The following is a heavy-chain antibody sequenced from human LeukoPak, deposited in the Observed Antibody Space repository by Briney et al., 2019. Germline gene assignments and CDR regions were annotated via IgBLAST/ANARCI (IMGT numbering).Heavy chain of an antibody. Sequence: ASVKVSCKASGYTFTSYGISWVRQAPGQGLEWMGWISAYNGNTNYAQKFQGRVTMTTDTSTNTAYMELRSLRSDDTAVYYCARIPVWFGEPSYYFDYWGQGTLVTVSS. V-gene: IGHV1-18*01. J-gene: IGHJ4*02. CDR3: ARIPVWFGEPSYYFDY. CDR1: GYTFTSYG. CDR2: ISAYNGNT. D-gene: IGHD3-10*01.